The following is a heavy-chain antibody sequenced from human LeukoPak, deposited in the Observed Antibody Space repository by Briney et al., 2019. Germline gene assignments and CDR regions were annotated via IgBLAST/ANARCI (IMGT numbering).Heavy chain of an antibody. Sequence: SGGSLRLSCAASGFTFSSYAMHWVRQAPGKGLEWVAVISYDGSNKYYADSVKGRFTISRDNSKNTLYLQMNSLRAEDTAVYYCAKEVQFWGQGTLVTVSS. CDR3: AKEVQF. J-gene: IGHJ4*02. CDR1: GFTFSSYA. CDR2: ISYDGSNK. D-gene: IGHD1-1*01. V-gene: IGHV3-30*18.